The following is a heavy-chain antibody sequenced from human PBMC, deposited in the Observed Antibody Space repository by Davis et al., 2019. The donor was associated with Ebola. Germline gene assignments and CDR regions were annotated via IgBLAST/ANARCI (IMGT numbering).Heavy chain of an antibody. CDR2: ISSSGSTI. CDR3: ARGGGTSGATDWFDP. V-gene: IGHV3-11*04. Sequence: GESLKISCAASGFTFSDYYMSWIRQAPGKGLEWVSYISSSGSTIYYADSVKGRFTISRDNAKNSLYLQMNSLRAEDTAVYYCARGGGTSGATDWFDPWGQGTLVTVSS. J-gene: IGHJ5*02. D-gene: IGHD3-16*01. CDR1: GFTFSDYY.